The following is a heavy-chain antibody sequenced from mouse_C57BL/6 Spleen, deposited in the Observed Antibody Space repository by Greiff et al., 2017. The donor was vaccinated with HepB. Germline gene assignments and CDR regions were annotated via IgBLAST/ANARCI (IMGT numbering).Heavy chain of an antibody. CDR1: GYTFTSYW. D-gene: IGHD1-1*01. Sequence: QVQLQQPGAELVKPGASVKLSCKASGYTFTSYWMHWVKQRPGRGLEWIGRIDPNSGGTKYNEKFKSKATLTVDKPSSTAYMQLSSLTSEGSAVYYCARSDYGRSQGGYFDVWGTGTTVTVSS. J-gene: IGHJ1*03. CDR2: IDPNSGGT. V-gene: IGHV1-72*01. CDR3: ARSDYGRSQGGYFDV.